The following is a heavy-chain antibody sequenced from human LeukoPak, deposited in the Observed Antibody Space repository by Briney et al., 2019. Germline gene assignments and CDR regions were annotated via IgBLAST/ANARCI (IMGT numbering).Heavy chain of an antibody. CDR2: ISHDGNTD. Sequence: GGSLRLSCAASGFTFSGYNMHWVRQAPGKGLEWLAIISHDGNTDYYADSVKGRFTISRDNSKDTVDLQMNSLRADGTAVYYCARDYSCAFDYWGQGTLVTVSS. D-gene: IGHD1-26*01. J-gene: IGHJ4*02. V-gene: IGHV3-30-3*01. CDR1: GFTFSGYN. CDR3: ARDYSCAFDY.